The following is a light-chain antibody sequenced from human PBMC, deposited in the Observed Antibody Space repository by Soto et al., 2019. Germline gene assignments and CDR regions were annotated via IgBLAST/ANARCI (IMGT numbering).Light chain of an antibody. CDR3: CSYAGTYTRV. CDR2: DVN. V-gene: IGLV2-11*01. J-gene: IGLJ1*01. CDR1: SSDVDNYNN. Sequence: QSALTQPRSVSGSPGQSVTISCTRTSSDVDNYNNVSWYQQQPGKAPKLLIYDVNKRPSGVPYRFSGSKSGNTASLTNAGLQAGDEADYFCCSYAGTYTRVFGTGTKLTV.